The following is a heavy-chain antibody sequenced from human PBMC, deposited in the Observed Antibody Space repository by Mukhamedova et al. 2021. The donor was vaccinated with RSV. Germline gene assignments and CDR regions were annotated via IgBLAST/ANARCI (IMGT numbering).Heavy chain of an antibody. V-gene: IGHV3-30*02. CDR3: AQDNWGETPFYFES. Sequence: HWVRQAPGKGLEWVAFIRSDGYVNHYADSVKGRFTISRDNSKNILYLQMDSLRGDDTAVYYCAQDNWGETPFYFESWGQGILVTVS. D-gene: IGHD7-27*01. J-gene: IGHJ4*02. CDR2: IRSDGYVN.